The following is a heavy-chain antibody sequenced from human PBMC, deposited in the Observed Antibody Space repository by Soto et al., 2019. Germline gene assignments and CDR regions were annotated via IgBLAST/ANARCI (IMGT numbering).Heavy chain of an antibody. D-gene: IGHD3-22*01. V-gene: IGHV3-23*01. CDR2: ISGSGGST. CDR3: ARLSTHYYDSLDY. Sequence: GGSLRLSCSASGFTFSSYAMSWVRQAPGKGLEWVSSISGSGGSTNYADSVKGRISVSRDSSKRTLFLQMDSLRAEDTAIYYCARLSTHYYDSLDYWGHGTLVTVSS. J-gene: IGHJ4*01. CDR1: GFTFSSYA.